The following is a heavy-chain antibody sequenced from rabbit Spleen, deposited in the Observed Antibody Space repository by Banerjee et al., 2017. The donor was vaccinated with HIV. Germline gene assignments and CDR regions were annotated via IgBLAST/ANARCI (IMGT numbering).Heavy chain of an antibody. Sequence: ESLEESGGALVKPGGTLTLTCKASGFSLFFYWLCWVRQAPGKGLDLIGCIYAGDGSTDYANWVNGRFTISKTSSTVDLKMTSLTGADTATYFCARGVIDFRYFNLWGPGTLVTVS. CDR1: GFSLFFYW. J-gene: IGHJ4*01. D-gene: IGHD1-1*01. CDR3: ARGVIDFRYFNL. CDR2: IYAGDGST. V-gene: IGHV1S42*01.